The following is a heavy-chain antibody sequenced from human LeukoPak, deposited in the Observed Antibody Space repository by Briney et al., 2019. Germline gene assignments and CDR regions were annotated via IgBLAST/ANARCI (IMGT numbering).Heavy chain of an antibody. D-gene: IGHD3-22*01. CDR3: ASRAWSSGYFAY. V-gene: IGHV3-66*01. Sequence: GGSLRLSCAASGFTVSSNYMSWVRQAPGKGLEWVSVIYSGGSTYYADSVKGGFTISRDNSKNTLYLQMNSLRAEDTAVYYRASRAWSSGYFAYWGQGTLVTVSS. CDR1: GFTVSSNY. J-gene: IGHJ4*02. CDR2: IYSGGST.